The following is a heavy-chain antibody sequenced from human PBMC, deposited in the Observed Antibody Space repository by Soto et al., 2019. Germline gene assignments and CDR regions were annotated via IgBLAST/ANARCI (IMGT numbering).Heavy chain of an antibody. CDR1: GFTFTSYG. J-gene: IGHJ4*02. Sequence: SLRLSCAASGFTFTSYGMNWVRQAPGKGLEWVSGISGSGATTYYADSVKGRFTISRDNSKNTLYLQMNSLRVEDTAVYYCAPRGGSSFFDYWGQGTLVTVS. V-gene: IGHV3-23*01. D-gene: IGHD1-26*01. CDR2: ISGSGATT. CDR3: APRGGSSFFDY.